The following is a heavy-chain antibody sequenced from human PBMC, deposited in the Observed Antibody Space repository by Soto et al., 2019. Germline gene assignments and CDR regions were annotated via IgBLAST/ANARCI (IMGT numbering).Heavy chain of an antibody. Sequence: GASVKVSCKASGGTFSSYAISWVRQAPGQGLEWMGGIIPIFGTANYAQKFQGRVTITADESTSTAYMELSSLRSEDTAVYYCAMVISAGHFDYWGQGTLVTVSS. V-gene: IGHV1-69*13. CDR2: IIPIFGTA. CDR3: AMVISAGHFDY. D-gene: IGHD3-22*01. J-gene: IGHJ4*02. CDR1: GGTFSSYA.